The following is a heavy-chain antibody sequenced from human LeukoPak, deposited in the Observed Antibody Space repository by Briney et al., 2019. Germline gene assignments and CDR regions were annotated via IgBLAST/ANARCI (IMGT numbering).Heavy chain of an antibody. CDR2: INSDGSSS. J-gene: IGHJ4*02. CDR3: AICFSGCDY. V-gene: IGHV3-74*01. CDR1: GLPFNSFW. Sequence: QAGGSLRLSCVICGLPFNSFWMHWVRQAPGEGLVWVSRINSDGSSSAYADSVEGRFTISRNDAKNVLYLHMNSLRADDTAVYYCAICFSGCDYWGQGTLVTVSS. D-gene: IGHD2-21*01.